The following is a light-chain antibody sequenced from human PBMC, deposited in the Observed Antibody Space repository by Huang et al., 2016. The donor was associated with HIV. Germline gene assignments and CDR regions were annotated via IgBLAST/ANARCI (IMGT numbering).Light chain of an antibody. Sequence: EIVMTQSPATLSVSPGEGVTLSCRASQNVRFRLAWYQQKPGQAPRLLIYDASTRATGVPARFRGSGSGTECTLTISSLQSEDFAVYYCQQYNDRPLLFTFGPGTKVDIK. CDR1: QNVRFR. J-gene: IGKJ3*01. CDR3: QQYNDRPLLFT. V-gene: IGKV3-15*01. CDR2: DAS.